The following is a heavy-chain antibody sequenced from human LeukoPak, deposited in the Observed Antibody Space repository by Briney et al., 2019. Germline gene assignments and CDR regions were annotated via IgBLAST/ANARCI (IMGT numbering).Heavy chain of an antibody. CDR1: GGSFSGYY. V-gene: IGHV4-34*01. Sequence: PSETLSLTCAVYGGSFSGYYWSWIRQPPGKGPEWIGEINHSGSTNYNPSLKSRVTISVDTSKNQFSLKLSSVTAADTAVYYCARNYYDSSGYYYFDYWGQGTLVTVSS. CDR3: ARNYYDSSGYYYFDY. J-gene: IGHJ4*02. CDR2: INHSGST. D-gene: IGHD3-22*01.